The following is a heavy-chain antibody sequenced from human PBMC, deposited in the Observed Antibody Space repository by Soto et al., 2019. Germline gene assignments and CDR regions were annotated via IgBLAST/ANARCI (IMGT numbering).Heavy chain of an antibody. V-gene: IGHV1-18*01. Sequence: ASVKVSCKASGYSFSYYGINWVRQAPGQGLEWMGWINTKTGHRNYAQKFEDRLTMTTATSTNTVYMELKRLRSDDAAVYYCARDRLRGYDSSGFYSWGQGTPVTVSS. CDR1: GYSFSYYG. D-gene: IGHD3-22*01. CDR3: ARDRLRGYDSSGFYS. CDR2: INTKTGHR. J-gene: IGHJ4*02.